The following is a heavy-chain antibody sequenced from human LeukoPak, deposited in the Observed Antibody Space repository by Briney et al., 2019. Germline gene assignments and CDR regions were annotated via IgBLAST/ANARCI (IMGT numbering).Heavy chain of an antibody. V-gene: IGHV3-30*18. CDR2: ISCDGSNK. CDR1: GFTFSSYG. Sequence: PGRSLRVSCAASGFTFSSYGMHWVRQAPGKGLEWVAVISCDGSNKYSADSVKGRFTISRDNSKNTLYLQMNSLRAEDTAVYYCAKDRLGGRGSGYVPGVFDYWGQGTLVTVSS. J-gene: IGHJ4*02. D-gene: IGHD3-22*01. CDR3: AKDRLGGRGSGYVPGVFDY.